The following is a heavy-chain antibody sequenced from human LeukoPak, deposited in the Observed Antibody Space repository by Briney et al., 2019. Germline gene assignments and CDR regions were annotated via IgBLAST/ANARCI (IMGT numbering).Heavy chain of an antibody. CDR1: GYTFTGYY. V-gene: IGHV1-2*02. J-gene: IGHJ1*01. D-gene: IGHD2-15*01. CDR3: ARELRCSGGSCYAEHFQH. Sequence: ASVKVSCKASGYTFTGYYMHWVRQAPGQGLEWMGWINPNSGGTNYAQKFQGRVTMTRDTSISTANMELSRLRSDDTAVYYCARELRCSGGSCYAEHFQHWGQGTLVTVSS. CDR2: INPNSGGT.